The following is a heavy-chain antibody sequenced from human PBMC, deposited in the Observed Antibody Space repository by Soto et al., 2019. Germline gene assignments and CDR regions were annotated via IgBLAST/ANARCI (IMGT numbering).Heavy chain of an antibody. V-gene: IGHV3-9*01. J-gene: IGHJ6*03. CDR1: GFTFDDYA. CDR2: ISWNSGSI. CDR3: AKDMGGIKPGYCSGGSCWGYYRDV. D-gene: IGHD2-15*01. Sequence: EVQLVESGGGLVQPGRSLRLSCAASGFTFDDYAMHWVRQAPGKGLEWVSGISWNSGSIGYADSVKGRFTISRDNAKNSLYLQMNSLRAEDTALYYCAKDMGGIKPGYCSGGSCWGYYRDVWGKGTTVTVSS.